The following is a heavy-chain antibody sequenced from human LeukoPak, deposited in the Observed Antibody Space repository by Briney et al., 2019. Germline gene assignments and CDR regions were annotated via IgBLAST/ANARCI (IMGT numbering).Heavy chain of an antibody. D-gene: IGHD3-10*01. CDR1: GVTFSGSV. Sequence: RGSLRLSCAASGVTFSGSVKHCGPHASGKGRERVGRIRRKANSYATTYAASVKGRLTISRDDSKNTAYMQMTRLKTEDTAVYYCTSLTIGTDYYGSGSSYYYMDVWGKGTTVTVSS. CDR3: TSLTIGTDYYGSGSSYYYMDV. J-gene: IGHJ6*03. V-gene: IGHV3-73*01. CDR2: IRRKANSYAT.